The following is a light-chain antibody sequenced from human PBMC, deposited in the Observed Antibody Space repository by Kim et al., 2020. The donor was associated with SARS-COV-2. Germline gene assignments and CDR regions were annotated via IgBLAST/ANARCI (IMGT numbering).Light chain of an antibody. CDR3: YSRDTSDSYWV. CDR2: GRD. V-gene: IGLV3-19*01. CDR1: TLRTCY. Sequence: AWGQTVRITCQGDTLRTCYASWYQQKPGQAPVLVTYGRDNRPSGIPDRFSGSTSGDTASLTITGAQAEDEADYYCYSRDTSDSYWVFGGGTKLTVL. J-gene: IGLJ3*02.